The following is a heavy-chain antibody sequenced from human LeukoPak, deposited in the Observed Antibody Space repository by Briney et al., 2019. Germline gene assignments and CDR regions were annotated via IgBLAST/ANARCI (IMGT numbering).Heavy chain of an antibody. Sequence: SETLSLNCTVSGGSISSRTYYWGWIRQPPGKGLEWIGSVYYTGGTYHNPSLKSRVTISVDTSKNQFSLKLSSVTAADTAVYYCARLATPSTMAARGRSWFESWGQGTLVTVSS. CDR1: GGSISSRTYY. J-gene: IGHJ5*01. CDR2: VYYTGGT. D-gene: IGHD6-6*01. CDR3: ARLATPSTMAARGRSWFES. V-gene: IGHV4-39*07.